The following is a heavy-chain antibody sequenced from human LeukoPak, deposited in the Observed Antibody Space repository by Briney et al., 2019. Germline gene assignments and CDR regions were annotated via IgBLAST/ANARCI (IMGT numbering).Heavy chain of an antibody. CDR2: ISSGGTTI. CDR3: ARSGSSWYYFDC. CDR1: GFTFSNYA. Sequence: GGSLRLSCATSGFTFSNYALNWVRQAPGKGLEWVSYISSGGTTIYYADSVKGRFTFSRDNAKNSLYLQMNSLRAEDTAVYYCARSGSSWYYFDCWGQGTLVTVSS. J-gene: IGHJ4*02. V-gene: IGHV3-48*03. D-gene: IGHD6-13*01.